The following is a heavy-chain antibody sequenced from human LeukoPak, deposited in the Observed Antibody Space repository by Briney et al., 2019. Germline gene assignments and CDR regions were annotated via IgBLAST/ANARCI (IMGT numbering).Heavy chain of an antibody. V-gene: IGHV4-34*01. CDR1: GGSFSGYY. CDR3: ARMGGRITMVRGADP. D-gene: IGHD3-10*01. J-gene: IGHJ5*02. Sequence: SETLSLTCAVYGGSFSGYYWSWVRQPPGKGLEWIGEINHSGSTNYNPSLKSRVTIPVDTSKNQFSLKLSSVTAADTAVYYCARMGGRITMVRGADPWGQGTLVTVSS. CDR2: INHSGST.